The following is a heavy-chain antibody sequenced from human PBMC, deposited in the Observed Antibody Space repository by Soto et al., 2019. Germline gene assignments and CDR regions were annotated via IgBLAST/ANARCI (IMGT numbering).Heavy chain of an antibody. V-gene: IGHV3-21*01. J-gene: IGHJ4*02. CDR3: ARDLGLLKSMFDY. CDR2: ISVSGDNI. D-gene: IGHD2-8*01. CDR1: GFSFNSFN. Sequence: NPGGSLRLSCLASGFSFNSFNMNWIRRAPGRGLEWVASISVSGDNIYYGDSMQGRFTISRDNSKRSVFLDLNSLRVEDTAVYYCARDLGLLKSMFDYWGQGT.